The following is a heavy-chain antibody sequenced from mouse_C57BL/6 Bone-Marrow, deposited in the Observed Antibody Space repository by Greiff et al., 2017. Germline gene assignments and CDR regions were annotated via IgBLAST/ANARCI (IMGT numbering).Heavy chain of an antibody. CDR2: ISSGSSTI. J-gene: IGHJ3*01. CDR1: GFTFSDYG. CDR3: ATERFAY. Sequence: EVKLMESGGGLVKPGGSLKLSCAASGFTFSDYGMHWVRQAPEKGLEWVAYISSGSSTIYYADTVKGRFTISRDNAKHTLFLQMTSLRSEDTAMYYCATERFAYWGQGTLVTVSA. V-gene: IGHV5-17*01.